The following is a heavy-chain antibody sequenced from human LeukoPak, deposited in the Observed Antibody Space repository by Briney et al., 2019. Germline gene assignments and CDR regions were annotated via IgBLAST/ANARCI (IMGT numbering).Heavy chain of an antibody. CDR2: INPNSGGT. V-gene: IGHV1-2*02. CDR1: GYTFTGYY. J-gene: IGHJ5*02. CDR3: AREEDYYDSSGYRNWFDP. D-gene: IGHD3-22*01. Sequence: ASVKVSCKASGYTFTGYYTHWVRQAPGQGLEWMGWINPNSGGTNYAQKFQGRVTMTRDTSISTAYMELSRLRSDDTAVYYCAREEDYYDSSGYRNWFDPWGQGTLVTVSS.